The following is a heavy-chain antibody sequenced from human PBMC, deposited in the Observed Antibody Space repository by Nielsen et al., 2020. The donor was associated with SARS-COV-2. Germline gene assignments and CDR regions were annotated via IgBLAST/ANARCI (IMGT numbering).Heavy chain of an antibody. CDR2: IIPIFGTA. CDR3: ARSFTVTTFHYCYYYMDV. Sequence: WVRQAPGQGLEWMGGIIPIFGTANYAQKFQGRVTITADESTSTAYMELSSLRSEDTAVYYCARSFTVTTFHYCYYYMDVWGKGTTVTVSS. J-gene: IGHJ6*03. D-gene: IGHD4-11*01. V-gene: IGHV1-69*01.